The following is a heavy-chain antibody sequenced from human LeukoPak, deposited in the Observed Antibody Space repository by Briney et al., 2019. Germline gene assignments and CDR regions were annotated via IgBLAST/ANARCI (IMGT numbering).Heavy chain of an antibody. V-gene: IGHV1-69*05. CDR2: IIPIFGTA. J-gene: IGHJ4*02. D-gene: IGHD2-15*01. CDR1: GGTFSSYA. CDR3: ARDRWSCSGGSCYLGLNDY. Sequence: SVKVSCKASGGTFSSYAISWVRQAPGQGLEWMGGIIPIFGTANYAQKFQGRVTITTDESTSTAYMELGSLRSEDTAVYYCARDRWSCSGGSCYLGLNDYWGQGTLVTVSS.